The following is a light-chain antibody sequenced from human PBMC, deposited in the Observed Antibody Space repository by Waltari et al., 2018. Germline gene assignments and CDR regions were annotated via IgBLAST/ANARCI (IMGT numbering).Light chain of an antibody. CDR2: GNN. V-gene: IGLV1-47*01. Sequence: QSVVTQPPSPSATPGQGVAISCSGNTSNIGNNFVSWYQHLPGTAPKLLIYGNNQRPSGVPDRFSGSKSATSASLAISGLRSEDEADYYCATWDDTLSGWVFGGGTKLTVL. CDR1: TSNIGNNF. CDR3: ATWDDTLSGWV. J-gene: IGLJ3*02.